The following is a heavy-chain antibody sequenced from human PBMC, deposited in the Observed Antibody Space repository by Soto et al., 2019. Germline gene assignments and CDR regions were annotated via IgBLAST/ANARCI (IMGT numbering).Heavy chain of an antibody. V-gene: IGHV1-69*06. CDR3: AREGWLRFGDYGMDV. Sequence: SVKVSCKASGGTFSSYAISWVRQAPGQGLEWMGGITPIFGTANYAQKFQGRVTITADKSTSTAYMELSSLRSEDTAVYYCAREGWLRFGDYGMDVWGQGTTVTVSS. CDR2: ITPIFGTA. CDR1: GGTFSSYA. J-gene: IGHJ6*02. D-gene: IGHD5-12*01.